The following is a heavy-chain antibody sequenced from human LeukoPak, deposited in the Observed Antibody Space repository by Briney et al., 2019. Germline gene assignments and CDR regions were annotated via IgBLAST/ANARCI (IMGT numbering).Heavy chain of an antibody. CDR3: ARRAPSHDFDD. V-gene: IGHV3-30*02. J-gene: IGHJ4*02. CDR1: GFTFSTYG. CDR2: IRFDGRNI. Sequence: GGSLRLSCAASGFTFSTYGMHWVRQAPGKGLEWVAFIRFDGRNIYYADSVKGRFTISRDNAKNSLYLQMNSLRVEDTALYYCARRAPSHDFDDWGQGTLVTVSS.